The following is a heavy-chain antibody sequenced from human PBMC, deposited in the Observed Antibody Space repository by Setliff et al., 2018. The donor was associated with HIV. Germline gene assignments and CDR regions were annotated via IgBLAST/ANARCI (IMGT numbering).Heavy chain of an antibody. CDR1: GGTFSSYA. CDR2: IIPIFGTA. CDR3: ARGGGIAAAGGDAFDI. Sequence: PSVKVSCKASGGTFSSYAISWVRQAPGQGLEWMGGIIPIFGTANYAQKFQGRVTITTDESTSTAYMELSSLRSEDTAVYYCARGGGIAAAGGDAFDIWGQGTMVTVSS. J-gene: IGHJ3*02. V-gene: IGHV1-69*05. D-gene: IGHD6-13*01.